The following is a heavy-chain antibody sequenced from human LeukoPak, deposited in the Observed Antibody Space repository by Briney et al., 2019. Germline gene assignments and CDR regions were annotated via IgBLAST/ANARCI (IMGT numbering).Heavy chain of an antibody. Sequence: GASVKVSCKASGYTFTSYGISWVRQAPGHGLEWMGWISAYNGNTNYAQKLQGRVTMTTDTSTSTAYMELRSLRSDDTAVYYCARLYSSSPPLWYFDLWGRGTLVTVSS. CDR3: ARLYSSSPPLWYFDL. CDR2: ISAYNGNT. V-gene: IGHV1-18*01. D-gene: IGHD6-6*01. J-gene: IGHJ2*01. CDR1: GYTFTSYG.